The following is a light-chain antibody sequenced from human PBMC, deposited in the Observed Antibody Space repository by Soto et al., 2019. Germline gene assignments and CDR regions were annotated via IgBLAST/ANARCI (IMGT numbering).Light chain of an antibody. CDR1: QIISTN. CDR3: QQFNTWPPA. CDR2: DAS. J-gene: IGKJ4*01. Sequence: EIVMAQSPGTLSVSPGERATLSCRASQIISTNLAWYQQKPGQAPRLLIYDASTRAPGFPARFSGSGSGTEFTLTISNLQSEDFAVYYCQQFNTWPPAFGGGTKVEIK. V-gene: IGKV3-15*01.